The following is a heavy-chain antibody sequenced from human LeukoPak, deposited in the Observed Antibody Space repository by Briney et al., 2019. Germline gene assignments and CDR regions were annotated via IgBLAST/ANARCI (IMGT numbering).Heavy chain of an antibody. CDR1: GFTFSSYA. D-gene: IGHD5-18*01. V-gene: IGHV3-23*01. Sequence: PGGSLRLSCAASGFTFSSYAMSWVRQAPGKGLEWVSAISGSGGSTYYADSVKGRLTISRDNSKNTLYLQMNSLRAEDTAVYYCAKYIQLWLRPPYYFDYWGQGTLVTVSS. CDR2: ISGSGGST. CDR3: AKYIQLWLRPPYYFDY. J-gene: IGHJ4*02.